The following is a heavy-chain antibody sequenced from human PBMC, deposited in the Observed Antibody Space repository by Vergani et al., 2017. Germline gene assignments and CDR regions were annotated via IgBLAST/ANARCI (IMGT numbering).Heavy chain of an antibody. J-gene: IGHJ6*03. V-gene: IGHV4-34*01. Sequence: QVQLQQWGGGLLKPSETLSLTCVVNGESFTSYHWTWIRQSPGEGLEWVGDIDHTGRPDYNPSLKSRLTMSVDKSRNQFSLTLNSVTATDTALYFFARVNTETNGHLYYYYYMDVWGQGTAVTVS. CDR1: GESFTSYH. D-gene: IGHD4-11*01. CDR3: ARVNTETNGHLYYYYYMDV. CDR2: IDHTGRP.